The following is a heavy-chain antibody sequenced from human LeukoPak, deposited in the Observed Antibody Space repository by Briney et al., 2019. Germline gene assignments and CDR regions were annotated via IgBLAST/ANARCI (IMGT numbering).Heavy chain of an antibody. D-gene: IGHD5-18*01. CDR1: GFTFSSYA. J-gene: IGHJ4*02. CDR3: AKEEIQVWLE. Sequence: PGGSLRLSCAASGFTFSSYAMSWVRQAPGKGLDWVSVISGSGGITYYADSVKGRFTISRDNSKNTLYLQMNSLRAEDTAVYYCAKEEIQVWLEWGQGTLVTVSS. CDR2: ISGSGGIT. V-gene: IGHV3-23*01.